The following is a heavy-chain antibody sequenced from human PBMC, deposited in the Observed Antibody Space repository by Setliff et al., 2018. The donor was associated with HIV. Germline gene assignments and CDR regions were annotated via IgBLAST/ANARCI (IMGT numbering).Heavy chain of an antibody. Sequence: PGGSLRLSCAASGISFRTYWMSWVRQAPGKGLEWVANMKYDGTEIYYVDAVKGRFTISRDNAKKSVFLHMNSLRGEDTAVYYCVRDGEYFDTIGHYLVRRFFDLWGQGTMVTVSS. D-gene: IGHD3-9*01. CDR3: VRDGEYFDTIGHYLVRRFFDL. J-gene: IGHJ3*01. CDR1: GISFRTYW. V-gene: IGHV3-7*01. CDR2: MKYDGTEI.